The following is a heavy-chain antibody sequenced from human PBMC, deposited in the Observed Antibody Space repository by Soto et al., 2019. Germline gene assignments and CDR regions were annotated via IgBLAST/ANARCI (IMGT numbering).Heavy chain of an antibody. D-gene: IGHD3-10*01. Sequence: KTSETLSLTCTVSGGSVSSGSYYWSWIRQPPGKGLEWIGYIYYSGSTNYNPSLKSRVTISVDTSKNQFSLKLSSVTAADTAVYYCARGGSGSYSYNWFDPWGQGTLVTVSS. V-gene: IGHV4-61*01. CDR2: IYYSGST. CDR3: ARGGSGSYSYNWFDP. CDR1: GGSVSSGSYY. J-gene: IGHJ5*02.